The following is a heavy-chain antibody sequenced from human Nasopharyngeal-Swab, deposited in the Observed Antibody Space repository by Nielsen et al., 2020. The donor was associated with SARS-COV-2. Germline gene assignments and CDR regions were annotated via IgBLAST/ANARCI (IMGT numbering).Heavy chain of an antibody. CDR3: ARLGTESYHYYSLDV. CDR1: GFTFSIYS. J-gene: IGHJ6*02. V-gene: IGHV3-21*01. CDR2: ISSSSNYI. D-gene: IGHD1-1*01. Sequence: GESLKISCVASGFTFSIYSMNWVRQAPGKGLEWVSSISSSSNYIYYGDSVKGRFTISRDNTQKSLYLEMNSLRVEDTAVYYCARLGTESYHYYSLDVWGQGTTVTVSS.